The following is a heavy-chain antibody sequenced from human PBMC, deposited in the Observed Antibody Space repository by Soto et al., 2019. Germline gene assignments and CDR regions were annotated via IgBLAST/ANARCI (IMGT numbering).Heavy chain of an antibody. V-gene: IGHV4-59*01. CDR3: ARGDTYFDY. Sequence: SETLSLTCTVSGSSISSYYWSWIRQPPGKGLEWIGYIYYSGSTNYNPSLKSRVTISVDTSKNQFSLRLTSVTAADTAVYYCARGDTYFDYWGQGTLVTVSS. J-gene: IGHJ4*02. D-gene: IGHD5-18*01. CDR2: IYYSGST. CDR1: GSSISSYY.